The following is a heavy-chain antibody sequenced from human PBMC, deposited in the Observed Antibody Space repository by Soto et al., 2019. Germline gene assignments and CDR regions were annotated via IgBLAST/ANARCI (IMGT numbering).Heavy chain of an antibody. CDR1: GFTFDDYA. J-gene: IGHJ6*02. D-gene: IGHD6-13*01. Sequence: EVQLVESGGGLVQPGRSLRLSCAASGFTFDDYAMHWVRQAPGKGLEWVSGIRWNSGTIVYADSVKGRFTISRDNAKNSLYLQMNSLRGDDTALYYCAIDMRGGSSSSRYYYGLDVWGQGTTVTVSS. CDR2: IRWNSGTI. V-gene: IGHV3-9*01. CDR3: AIDMRGGSSSSRYYYGLDV.